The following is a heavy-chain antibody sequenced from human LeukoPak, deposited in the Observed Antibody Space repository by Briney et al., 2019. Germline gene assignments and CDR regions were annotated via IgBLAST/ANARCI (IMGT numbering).Heavy chain of an antibody. V-gene: IGHV3-21*01. J-gene: IGHJ4*02. CDR2: ISSSSSYI. D-gene: IGHD3-3*01. Sequence: PGRSLRLSCAASGFTFSSYSMNWVRQAPGKGLEWVSSISSSSSYIYYADSVKGRFTISRDNAKNSLYLQMNSLRAEDTAVYYCARGAESDFWSGYSDYWGQGTLVTVSS. CDR1: GFTFSSYS. CDR3: ARGAESDFWSGYSDY.